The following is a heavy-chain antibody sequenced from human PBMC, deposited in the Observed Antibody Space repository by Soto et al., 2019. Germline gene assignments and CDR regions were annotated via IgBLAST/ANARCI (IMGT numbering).Heavy chain of an antibody. CDR1: GFTFSDPW. J-gene: IGHJ6*02. D-gene: IGHD2-2*02. CDR2: MKHDGGET. Sequence: GGSLRLSCAASGFTFSDPWMTWFRQAPGKGLEWVADMKHDGGETYYVDSVKGRFTISRDNAKASLYLQMNSLRVEDTAVYYCARVNCVPSNCYNLYYGRDVWGQGTTVTVSS. V-gene: IGHV3-7*04. CDR3: ARVNCVPSNCYNLYYGRDV.